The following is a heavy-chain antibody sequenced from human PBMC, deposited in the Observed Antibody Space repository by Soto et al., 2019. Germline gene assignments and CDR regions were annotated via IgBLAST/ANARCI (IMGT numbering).Heavy chain of an antibody. CDR1: VFTFSSYS. V-gene: IGHV3-21*01. Sequence: GSLRLSCAASVFTFSSYSMNWGRQAPGKGLEWVSSISSSSSYIYSADSVKSRFTISRDKHKNSLSLQMNSLRAEDTAVYYCARDLSIILLMVYAPPLYYYGMDVWGQGTTVTVSS. J-gene: IGHJ6*02. D-gene: IGHD2-8*01. CDR2: ISSSSSYI. CDR3: ARDLSIILLMVYAPPLYYYGMDV.